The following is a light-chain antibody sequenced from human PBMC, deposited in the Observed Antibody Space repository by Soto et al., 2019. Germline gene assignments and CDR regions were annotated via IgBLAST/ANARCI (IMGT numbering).Light chain of an antibody. CDR3: QQYNNWPPLT. CDR1: QSVSSN. J-gene: IGKJ4*01. CDR2: GAS. Sequence: EIVMTQSPATLSVSPGERATLSCRASQSVSSNLAWYQQKPGQAPRLLIYGASTRATGSIPARFSGSGYGTEFTLTISSLQSEDFAVYYCQQYNNWPPLTFGGGTKVEIK. V-gene: IGKV3-15*01.